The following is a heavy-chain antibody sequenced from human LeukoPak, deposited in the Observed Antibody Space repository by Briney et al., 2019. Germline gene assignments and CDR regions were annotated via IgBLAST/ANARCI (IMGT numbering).Heavy chain of an antibody. CDR2: IYSGGST. V-gene: IGHV3-66*04. Sequence: PGGSLRLSCAASEFTVSSNYMSWVRQAPGKGLEWVSVIYSGGSTYYADSVKGRFTISRDNSKNTLYLQMNSLRAEDTAVYYCARHRGYFDYWGQGTLVTVSS. CDR3: ARHRGYFDY. CDR1: EFTVSSNY. D-gene: IGHD3-10*01. J-gene: IGHJ4*02.